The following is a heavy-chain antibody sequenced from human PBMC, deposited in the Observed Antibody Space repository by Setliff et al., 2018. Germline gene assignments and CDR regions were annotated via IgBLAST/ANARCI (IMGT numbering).Heavy chain of an antibody. Sequence: VKVSCTASGYTFTDYAMHWVRQAPGQRLEWMGWINPGNGNTKYSQKFQGRVTITRDTSASTAYMELSSLRSEDTAVYYCARDKGYDSSGYYFYYYYYMDVWG. J-gene: IGHJ6*03. CDR2: INPGNGNT. V-gene: IGHV1-3*01. CDR3: ARDKGYDSSGYYFYYYYYMDV. CDR1: GYTFTDYA. D-gene: IGHD3-22*01.